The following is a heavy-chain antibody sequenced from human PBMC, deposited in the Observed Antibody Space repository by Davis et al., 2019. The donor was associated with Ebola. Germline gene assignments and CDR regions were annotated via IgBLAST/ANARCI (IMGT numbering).Heavy chain of an antibody. CDR2: ISGSGSTT. J-gene: IGHJ4*02. CDR3: ARSRVPDPTTPFDY. V-gene: IGHV3-11*01. CDR1: GFTFSDDY. D-gene: IGHD1-26*01. Sequence: GESLKISCAASGFTFSDDYMNWIRQAPGKGLEWVSYISGSGSTTYYADSVKGRFTISRGNAKNSLYLQMNSLRAEDTAVYYCARSRVPDPTTPFDYWGQGTLVTVSS.